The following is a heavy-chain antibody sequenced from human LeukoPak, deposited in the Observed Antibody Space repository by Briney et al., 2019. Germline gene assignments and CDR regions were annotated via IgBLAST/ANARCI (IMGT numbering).Heavy chain of an antibody. Sequence: QPGGSLRLSCTASGFSFSAYGMHWVHQAPGKGLEWVALIWFDGSNIYYADSVKGRFTISRDNSKNMLYLQMDSLRAEDTAVYYCASAGASWEFYFEYWGQGTPVTVSS. CDR3: ASAGASWEFYFEY. D-gene: IGHD7-27*01. J-gene: IGHJ4*02. V-gene: IGHV3-33*01. CDR2: IWFDGSNI. CDR1: GFSFSAYG.